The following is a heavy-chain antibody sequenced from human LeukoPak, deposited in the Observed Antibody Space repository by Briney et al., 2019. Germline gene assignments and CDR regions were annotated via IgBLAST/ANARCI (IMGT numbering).Heavy chain of an antibody. CDR2: ISGSGGST. CDR3: ARERGYSYGFSYFDY. J-gene: IGHJ4*02. D-gene: IGHD5-18*01. V-gene: IGHV3-23*01. Sequence: GGSLRLSCAASGFTFSNYAMSWVRQAPGKGLEWVSAISGSGGSTYYADSVKGRFTISRDNSKNTLYLQMGSLRAEDMAVYYCARERGYSYGFSYFDYWGQGTLVTVSS. CDR1: GFTFSNYA.